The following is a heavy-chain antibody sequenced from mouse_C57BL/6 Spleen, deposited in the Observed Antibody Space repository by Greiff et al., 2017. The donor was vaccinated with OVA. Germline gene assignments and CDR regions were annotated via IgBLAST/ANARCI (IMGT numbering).Heavy chain of an antibody. J-gene: IGHJ4*01. CDR1: GFTFSDYG. D-gene: IGHD2-10*01. CDR2: ISSGSSTI. CDR3: AKPTRYYAMDY. Sequence: EVQVVESGGGLVKPGGSLKLSCAASGFTFSDYGMHWVRQAPEKGLEWVAYISSGSSTIYYADTVKGRFTISRDNAKNTLFLQMTSLRSEDTAMYYCAKPTRYYAMDYWGQGTSVTVSS. V-gene: IGHV5-17*01.